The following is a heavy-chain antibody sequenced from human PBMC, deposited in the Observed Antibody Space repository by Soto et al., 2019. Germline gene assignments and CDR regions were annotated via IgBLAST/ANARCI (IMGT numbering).Heavy chain of an antibody. CDR3: ARVYCSGGSCYSIDY. V-gene: IGHV1-18*01. CDR1: GYTFSSYG. CDR2: INPHSGNT. Sequence: ASVKVSCKASGYTFSSYGISWVRQAPGQGLEWMGRINPHSGNTNYAQKFQGRVTMTRDTSTSTVYMELSSLRSEDTAVYYCARVYCSGGSCYSIDYWGQGTLVTSPQ. J-gene: IGHJ4*02. D-gene: IGHD2-15*01.